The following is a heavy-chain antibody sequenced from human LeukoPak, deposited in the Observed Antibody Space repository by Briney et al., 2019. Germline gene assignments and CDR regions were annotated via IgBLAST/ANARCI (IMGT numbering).Heavy chain of an antibody. D-gene: IGHD5-24*01. J-gene: IGHJ4*02. CDR2: IWSDGSCK. CDR3: ARDFSLQLFDY. CDR1: GFSFSSYG. Sequence: GGSLRLSCAASGFSFSSYGFHWARQAPGKGLEWVAVIWSDGSCKYYADSVKGRFTISRDDSKNTLYLQMNSLRAEDTAVYYCARDFSLQLFDYWGQGTLVTVFS. V-gene: IGHV3-33*01.